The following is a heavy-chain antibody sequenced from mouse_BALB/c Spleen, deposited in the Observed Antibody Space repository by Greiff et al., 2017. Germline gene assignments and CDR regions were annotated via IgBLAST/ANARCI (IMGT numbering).Heavy chain of an antibody. CDR1: GFAFSSYD. V-gene: IGHV5-12-1*01. J-gene: IGHJ4*01. CDR3: ARHPRYGNYAYAMDY. Sequence: EVKLQESGGGLVKPGGSLKLSCAASGFAFSSYDMSWVRQTPEKRLEWVAYISSGGGSTYYPDTVKGRFTISRDNAKNTLYLQMSSLKSEDTAMYYCARHPRYGNYAYAMDYWGQGTSVTVSS. CDR2: ISSGGGST. D-gene: IGHD2-1*01.